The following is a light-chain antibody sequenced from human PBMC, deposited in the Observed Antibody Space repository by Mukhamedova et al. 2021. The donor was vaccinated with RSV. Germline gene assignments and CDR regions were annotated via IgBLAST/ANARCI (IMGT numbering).Light chain of an antibody. CDR1: SSSY. Sequence: SSSYLAWYQQKPGQAPRLLIYGASSRATGIPDRFSGSGSGTDFALTISRLEPEDFAVYYCQQYGSSPWTFGQGTKVEIK. V-gene: IGKV3-20*01. J-gene: IGKJ1*01. CDR2: GAS. CDR3: QQYGSSPWT.